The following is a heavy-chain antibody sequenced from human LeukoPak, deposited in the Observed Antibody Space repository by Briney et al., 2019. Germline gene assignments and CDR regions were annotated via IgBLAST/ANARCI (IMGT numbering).Heavy chain of an antibody. J-gene: IGHJ4*02. V-gene: IGHV4-59*08. D-gene: IGHD2-15*01. Sequence: SETLSLTCTVSGGSITSYYWSWIRQPAGKGLEWIGYIHYSGSTNYNPSLKSRVTLSVDTSKNQFSLQLSSVTAADTAVYYCARLRGCSGGSCYHPNFDSWGQGTLVTVSS. CDR3: ARLRGCSGGSCYHPNFDS. CDR2: IHYSGST. CDR1: GGSITSYY.